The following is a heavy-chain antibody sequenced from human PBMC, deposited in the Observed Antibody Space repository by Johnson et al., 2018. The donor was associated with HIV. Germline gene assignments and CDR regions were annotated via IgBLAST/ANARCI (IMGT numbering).Heavy chain of an antibody. CDR3: AKLGVVQAFDI. CDR2: ISWNSGSI. Sequence: VQLVESGGGLVQPGRSLRLSCAASGFTFDDYAMHWVRQAPGKGLEWVSGISWNSGSIGYADSVKGRFTISRDNAKNSLYLQMNSLRAEDTALYYCAKLGVVQAFDIRGQGTMVTVSS. J-gene: IGHJ3*02. CDR1: GFTFDDYA. D-gene: IGHD3-3*01. V-gene: IGHV3-9*01.